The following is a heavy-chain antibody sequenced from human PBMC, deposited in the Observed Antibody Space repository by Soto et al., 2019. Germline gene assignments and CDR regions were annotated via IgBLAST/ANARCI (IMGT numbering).Heavy chain of an antibody. D-gene: IGHD5-12*01. J-gene: IGHJ6*03. Sequence: GGSLSLSCAASGFPFSSYSMNWVRQAPGKGLEWVSSISSSSYIYYADSVKGRFTISRDNAKNSLYLQMNSLRAEDTAVYYCARGMATMIGNYYMDVWGKGTTVTVSS. V-gene: IGHV3-21*01. CDR1: GFPFSSYS. CDR2: ISSSSYI. CDR3: ARGMATMIGNYYMDV.